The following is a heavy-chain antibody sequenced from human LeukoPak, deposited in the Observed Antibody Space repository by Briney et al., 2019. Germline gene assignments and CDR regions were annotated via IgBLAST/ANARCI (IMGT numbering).Heavy chain of an antibody. CDR2: IRNKAYGGTA. J-gene: IGHJ4*02. D-gene: IGHD3-9*01. V-gene: IGHV3-49*03. CDR3: TREKRYFDWFQADY. CDR1: GFTFSDYA. Sequence: GRSLRLSCTASGFTFSDYAMSWFRQAPGKGLAWVGFIRNKAYGGTAEYAASVKGRFTISRDDSKTIAYLQMNSLKTEDTAVYYCTREKRYFDWFQADYWGQGTLVTVSS.